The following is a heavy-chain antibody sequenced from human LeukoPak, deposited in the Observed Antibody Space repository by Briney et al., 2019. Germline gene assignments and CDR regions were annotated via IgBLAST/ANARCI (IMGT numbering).Heavy chain of an antibody. D-gene: IGHD3-16*01. CDR2: IIPIFGTA. CDR3: ASASHHFESYGYPDY. CDR1: GGTFSSYA. J-gene: IGHJ4*02. Sequence: GASVKVSCKASGGTFSSYAFNWVRQAPGQGLEWVGGIIPIFGTAIYADSFQGRVTITMAEATSTVYMELSSLRSEDTAVYYCASASHHFESYGYPDYWGQGTVVTVSS. V-gene: IGHV1-69*05.